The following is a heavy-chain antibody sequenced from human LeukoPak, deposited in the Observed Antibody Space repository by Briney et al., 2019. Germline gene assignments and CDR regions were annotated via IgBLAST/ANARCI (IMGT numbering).Heavy chain of an antibody. J-gene: IGHJ3*02. CDR3: ARDPPTTSTVTTGTFDI. CDR1: GFTFSSYS. Sequence: GGSLRLSCAASGFTFSSYSMNWVRQAPGKGLEWVSSISSSSSYIYYADSVKGRFTISRDNAKNSLYLQMNSLRAEDTAVYYCARDPPTTSTVTTGTFDIWGQGTMVTVSS. CDR2: ISSSSSYI. V-gene: IGHV3-21*01. D-gene: IGHD4-17*01.